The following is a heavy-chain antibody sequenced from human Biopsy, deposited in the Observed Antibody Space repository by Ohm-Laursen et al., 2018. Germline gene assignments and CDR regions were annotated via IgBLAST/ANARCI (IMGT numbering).Heavy chain of an antibody. CDR2: RLHSGRP. V-gene: IGHV4-59*08. Sequence: PSETLSLTCTVSGGSITADFWTWIRQTPAERLEWIGYRLHSGRPVYNPYLKSRVTISVDTSKSQFSLALAFSTAADTAVYYCVGLNRRGNIIFFDYWGRGTLVTVSS. CDR3: VGLNRRGNIIFFDY. J-gene: IGHJ4*02. D-gene: IGHD3/OR15-3a*01. CDR1: GGSITADF.